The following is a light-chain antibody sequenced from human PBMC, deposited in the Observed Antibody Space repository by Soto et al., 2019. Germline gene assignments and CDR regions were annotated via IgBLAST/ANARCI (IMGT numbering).Light chain of an antibody. Sequence: QPVLAQPRSVSGSPGQSVTISCTGTSSDVGGYNYVPWYQQHPGKAPKLMIYDVSKRPSGVPDRFSGSKSGNTASLTISGLQAEDEADYYCCSYAGSYTHVVFGGGTKVTVL. CDR2: DVS. CDR3: CSYAGSYTHVV. V-gene: IGLV2-11*01. CDR1: SSDVGGYNY. J-gene: IGLJ2*01.